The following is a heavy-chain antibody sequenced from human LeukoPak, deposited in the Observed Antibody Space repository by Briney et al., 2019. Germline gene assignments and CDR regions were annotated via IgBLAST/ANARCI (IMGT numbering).Heavy chain of an antibody. J-gene: IGHJ6*02. CDR2: IYYSGST. D-gene: IGHD4-17*01. CDR1: GGSISSSSYY. Sequence: SETLSLTCTVSGGSISSSSYYWGWIRQPPGKGLEWIGSIYYSGSTYYNPSLKSRVTISVDTSENQFSLKLSPVTAADTAVYYCARPLRSYYYGMDVWGQGTTVTVSS. V-gene: IGHV4-39*01. CDR3: ARPLRSYYYGMDV.